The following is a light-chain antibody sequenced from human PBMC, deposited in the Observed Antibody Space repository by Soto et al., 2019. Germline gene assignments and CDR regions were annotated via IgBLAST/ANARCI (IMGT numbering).Light chain of an antibody. V-gene: IGKV3-20*01. CDR3: QQYGRSPPKGLT. CDR2: GAS. J-gene: IGKJ4*01. CDR1: QSVSSN. Sequence: EFVSTQSPSTLSLSPGGSATLSCRASQSVSSNLAWYQQKPGQAPRLLIYGASTRATGIPDRFSGSGSGTDFTLTISRLEPEDFAVYYCQQYGRSPPKGLTFGGGTKVDIK.